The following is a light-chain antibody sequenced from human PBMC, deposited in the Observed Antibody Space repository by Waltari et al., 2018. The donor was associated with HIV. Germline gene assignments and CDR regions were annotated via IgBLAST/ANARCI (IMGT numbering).Light chain of an antibody. V-gene: IGLV2-23*02. CDR3: CSYAGSSTFV. J-gene: IGLJ1*01. CDR2: DVS. Sequence: QSALTQPASVSGSPGQSITISCTGTSSDVGNYNYVSWYQQHPGKAPKLMIYDVSKRPSGVSNRCSCSKSGNTASLTISGLQAEDEADYYCCSYAGSSTFVFGTGTKVTVL. CDR1: SSDVGNYNY.